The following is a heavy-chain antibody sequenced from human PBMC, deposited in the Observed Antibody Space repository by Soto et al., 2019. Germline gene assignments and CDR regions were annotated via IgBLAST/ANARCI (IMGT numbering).Heavy chain of an antibody. V-gene: IGHV1-8*01. D-gene: IGHD3-10*01. J-gene: IGHJ6*02. CDR1: GYTFTSYD. CDR2: MNPNSGNT. CDR3: AAGYYGSGSYYNPIDYYYYGMDV. Sequence: ASVKVSCKASGYTFTSYDINWVRQATGQGLEWMGWMNPNSGNTGYAQKFQGRVTMTRNTSISTAYMELSSLRSEDTAVYYCAAGYYGSGSYYNPIDYYYYGMDVWGQGTTVTVSS.